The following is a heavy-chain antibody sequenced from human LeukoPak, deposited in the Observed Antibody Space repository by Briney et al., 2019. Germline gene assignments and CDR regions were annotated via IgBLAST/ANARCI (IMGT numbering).Heavy chain of an antibody. Sequence: SETLSLTCAVYGGSFSGYYWSWIRQPPGKGLEWIGEINHSGSTNYNPSLKSRVTISVDTSKNQFSLKLSSVTAADTAVYYCAREVDRWGQGTLVTVSS. CDR3: AREVDR. V-gene: IGHV4-34*01. CDR2: INHSGST. CDR1: GGSFSGYY. J-gene: IGHJ5*02.